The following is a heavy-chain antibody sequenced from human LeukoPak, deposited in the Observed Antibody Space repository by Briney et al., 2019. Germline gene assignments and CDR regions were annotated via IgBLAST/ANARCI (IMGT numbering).Heavy chain of an antibody. V-gene: IGHV3-7*01. CDR1: GFTFGSCW. CDR3: RCRSDY. CDR2: INQDGSQK. Sequence: GGSLRLSCAASGFTFGSCWMNWVRQTPGKGLEWVANINQDGSQKFYVDSVKGRFTISRDNANNSLYLQMNSLRAEDTAVYYCRCRSDYSGQGTLATVPS. D-gene: IGHD4/OR15-4a*01. J-gene: IGHJ4*02.